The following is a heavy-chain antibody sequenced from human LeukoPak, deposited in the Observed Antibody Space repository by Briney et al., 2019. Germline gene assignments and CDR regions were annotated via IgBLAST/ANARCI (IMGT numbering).Heavy chain of an antibody. D-gene: IGHD4-17*01. CDR2: IYTSGST. V-gene: IGHV4-4*07. Sequence: PSETLSLTCTVSGGSITIYYWSWIRQPAGKGLEWIGRIYTSGSTNYNPSLKSRVTMSVDTSKNQFSLKLSSVTAADTAVYYCARGHTAVTRHFDFWGQGTLVTVSS. J-gene: IGHJ4*02. CDR1: GGSITIYY. CDR3: ARGHTAVTRHFDF.